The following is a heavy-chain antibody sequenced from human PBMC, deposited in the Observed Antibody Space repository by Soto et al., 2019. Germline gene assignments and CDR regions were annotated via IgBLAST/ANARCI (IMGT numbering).Heavy chain of an antibody. J-gene: IGHJ4*02. Sequence: SGPTLVNPTQTLTLTCTFSGFSLSTSGMCVSWIRQPPGKALEWLALIDWDDDKYYSTSLKTRLTISKDTSKNQVVLTMTNMDPVDTATYYCARIRSHYGDYFYFDYWGQGTLVTVSS. CDR3: ARIRSHYGDYFYFDY. CDR2: IDWDDDK. V-gene: IGHV2-70*01. CDR1: GFSLSTSGMC. D-gene: IGHD4-17*01.